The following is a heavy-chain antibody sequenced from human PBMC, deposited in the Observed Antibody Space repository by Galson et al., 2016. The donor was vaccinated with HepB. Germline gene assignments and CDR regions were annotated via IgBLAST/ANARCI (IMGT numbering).Heavy chain of an antibody. D-gene: IGHD6-13*01. Sequence: SLRLSCAASGFTLSRYWMSWVRQAPGKGLEWVANIDQDGSEKHYVASVKGRFSSSRDNAKSTLFLQMKSLRAEDTAVYYCARVVSSSWYVEYFDYWGQGALVTVST. J-gene: IGHJ4*02. CDR1: GFTLSRYW. CDR3: ARVVSSSWYVEYFDY. V-gene: IGHV3-7*04. CDR2: IDQDGSEK.